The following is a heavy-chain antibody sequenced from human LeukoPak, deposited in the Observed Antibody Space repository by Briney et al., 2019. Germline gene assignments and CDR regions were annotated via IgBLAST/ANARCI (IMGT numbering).Heavy chain of an antibody. CDR3: AKSDCGGDCHLLDY. D-gene: IGHD2-21*02. CDR1: GFSLSTYA. J-gene: IGHJ4*02. Sequence: RGSLRLSCAASGFSLSTYAMSWVRQAPGRGLEWVSHFGGSGGTIYYADSVKGRFTISRDNSKNTLYLQMNSLRAEDTAVYYCAKSDCGGDCHLLDYWGQGTLVTVSS. CDR2: FGGSGGTI. V-gene: IGHV3-23*01.